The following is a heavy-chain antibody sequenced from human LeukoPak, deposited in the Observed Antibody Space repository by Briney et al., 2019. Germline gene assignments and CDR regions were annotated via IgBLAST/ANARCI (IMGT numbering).Heavy chain of an antibody. Sequence: PSETLSLTCTVSGYSISSGYYWGWIRQPPGKGLEWIGSIYHSGSTNYNPSLKSRVTISVDTSKNQFSLKLSSVTAADTAVYYCARLNDYGDYWGQGTLVTVSS. CDR1: GYSISSGYY. J-gene: IGHJ4*02. CDR3: ARLNDYGDY. CDR2: IYHSGST. V-gene: IGHV4-38-2*02.